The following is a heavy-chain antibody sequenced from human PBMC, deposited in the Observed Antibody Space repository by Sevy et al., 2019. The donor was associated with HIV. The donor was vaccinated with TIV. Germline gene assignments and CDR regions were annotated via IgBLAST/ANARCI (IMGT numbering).Heavy chain of an antibody. J-gene: IGHJ6*03. CDR1: GGSFSGYY. D-gene: IGHD2-2*01. Sequence: SETLSLTCAVYGGSFSGYYWSWIRQPPGKGLEWIGEINHSGSTNYNPSLKSRVTISVDTSKNQFSLKLSPVTAADTAGYYCAGGFGYCSSTSCYGGGYYYYYMDVWGKGTTVTVSS. CDR2: INHSGST. CDR3: AGGFGYCSSTSCYGGGYYYYYMDV. V-gene: IGHV4-34*01.